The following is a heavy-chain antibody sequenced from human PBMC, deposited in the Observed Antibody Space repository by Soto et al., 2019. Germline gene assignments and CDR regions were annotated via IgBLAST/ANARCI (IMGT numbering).Heavy chain of an antibody. CDR1: GFNFSSYA. Sequence: GGSLRLSCAASGFNFSSYAMSWVRQAPGKGLEWVSVIRSSGDRTYYADSVKGRFTISRDNSKNTLYMQMNSLRAEDTAVYYCAKQQGPGTPYYYAMDVWGQGTTVTVSS. CDR2: IRSSGDRT. J-gene: IGHJ6*02. V-gene: IGHV3-23*01. D-gene: IGHD1-1*01. CDR3: AKQQGPGTPYYYAMDV.